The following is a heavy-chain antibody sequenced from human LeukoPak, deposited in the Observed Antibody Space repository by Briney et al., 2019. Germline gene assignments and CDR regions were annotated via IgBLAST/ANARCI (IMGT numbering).Heavy chain of an antibody. Sequence: ASVKVSCKASGYTFTSYYMHWVRQAPGQGLEWMGIINPSGGSTSYAQKFQGRVIMTRDTSTSTVYMELSSLRSEDTAVYYCARVPQRRGYSGYDYDLGYWGQGTLVTVSS. CDR2: INPSGGST. CDR1: GYTFTSYY. D-gene: IGHD5-12*01. CDR3: ARVPQRRGYSGYDYDLGY. V-gene: IGHV1-46*01. J-gene: IGHJ4*02.